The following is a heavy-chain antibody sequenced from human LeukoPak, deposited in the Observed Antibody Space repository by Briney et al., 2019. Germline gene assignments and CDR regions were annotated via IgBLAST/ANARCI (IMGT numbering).Heavy chain of an antibody. V-gene: IGHV4-39*07. Sequence: PSETLSLTCTVSGGSISSSSYYWGWIRQPPGKGLEWIGSIYYSGSTYYNPSLKSRVTISVDTSKNQFSLKLSSVTAADTAVYYCARTTGNWNDPEMGNWFDPWAREPWSPSPQ. CDR1: GGSISSSSYY. CDR3: ARTTGNWNDPEMGNWFDP. J-gene: IGHJ5*02. CDR2: IYYSGST. D-gene: IGHD1-1*01.